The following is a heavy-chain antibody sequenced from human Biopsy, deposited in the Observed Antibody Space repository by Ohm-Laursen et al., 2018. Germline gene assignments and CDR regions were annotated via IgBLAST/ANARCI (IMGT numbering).Heavy chain of an antibody. D-gene: IGHD3-22*01. CDR3: VRGVDYYDPYHYYALDV. CDR1: GESFNGYY. CDR2: INHSGRT. Sequence: TLSLTCTVYGESFNGYYWSWIRQTPGKGLEWIGEINHSGRTNYNPSLKSRVTISVDTSKNQFSLKVRSVTAADTAVYYCVRGVDYYDPYHYYALDVWGQGTTVTVSS. J-gene: IGHJ6*02. V-gene: IGHV4-34*01.